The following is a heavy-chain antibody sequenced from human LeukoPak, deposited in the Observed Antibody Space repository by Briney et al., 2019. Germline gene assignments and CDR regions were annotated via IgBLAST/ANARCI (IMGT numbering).Heavy chain of an antibody. V-gene: IGHV4-39*07. D-gene: IGHD1-26*01. CDR2: LYHTGSS. J-gene: IGHJ4*02. CDR1: GGSISSSSHY. CDR3: ARVPRWEPRDPLDF. Sequence: SETLSLTCTVSGGSISSSSHYWGWIRQPPGKGLEWIGSLYHTGSSFYNSSLKSRVTMSVDTSKNQFSLNLTSMTAADTAVYYCARVPRWEPRDPLDFWGQGTLVTVSS.